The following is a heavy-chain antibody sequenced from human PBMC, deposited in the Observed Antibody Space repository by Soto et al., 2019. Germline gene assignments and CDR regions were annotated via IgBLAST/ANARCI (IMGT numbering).Heavy chain of an antibody. D-gene: IGHD3-10*01. J-gene: IGHJ2*01. V-gene: IGHV3-23*01. CDR2: ISGGGDAT. CDR3: ARKVSGSTGRPDLWYFDL. Sequence: EVQLLDSGGGLVQPGGSLRLSCAASGFTFSGYALTWVRQAPGKGLEWVSAISGGGDATFYEDSVKGRFTISRDNSKNNLYLQMNTLRAEDTAVYYCARKVSGSTGRPDLWYFDLWGRGTLVTVSS. CDR1: GFTFSGYA.